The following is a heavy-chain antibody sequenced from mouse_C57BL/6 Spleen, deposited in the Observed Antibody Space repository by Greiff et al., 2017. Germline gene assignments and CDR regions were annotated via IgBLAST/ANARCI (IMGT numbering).Heavy chain of an antibody. CDR1: GYAFSSYW. V-gene: IGHV1-80*01. CDR2: IYPGDGDT. D-gene: IGHD2-4*01. Sequence: VQLQESGAELVKPGASVKISCKASGYAFSSYWMTWVKQRPGKGLEWIGQIYPGDGDTNYNGKFKGKATLTADKSSSTAYMQLSCLTSEDSAVYFCARSLYDYDVGDYWGQGTSVTVSS. J-gene: IGHJ4*01. CDR3: ARSLYDYDVGDY.